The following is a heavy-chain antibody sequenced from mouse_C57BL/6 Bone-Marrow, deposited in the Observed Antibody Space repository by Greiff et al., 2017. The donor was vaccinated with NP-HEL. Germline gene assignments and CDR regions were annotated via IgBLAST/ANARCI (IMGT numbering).Heavy chain of an antibody. Sequence: EVQLQQSGPVLVKPGASVKMSCKASGYTFTDYYMNWVKQSHGKSLEWIGVINPYNGGTSYNQKFKGKATLTVDKSSSTAYMELNSLTSEDSAVYYCARSDYYGYAMDYWGQGTSVTVSS. CDR3: ARSDYYGYAMDY. CDR2: INPYNGGT. V-gene: IGHV1-19*01. D-gene: IGHD1-1*01. CDR1: GYTFTDYY. J-gene: IGHJ4*01.